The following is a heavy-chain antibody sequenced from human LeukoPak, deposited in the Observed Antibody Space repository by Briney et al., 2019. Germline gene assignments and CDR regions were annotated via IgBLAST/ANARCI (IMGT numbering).Heavy chain of an antibody. Sequence: GGSLRLSCAASGFTFRDYAMYWVRQAPGKGLEYVSVISTDGSRIYYADSVKGRFTISRDNSKNTLYLQMGSLRAEDTAVYYCTRAGYYSSGWNPFDYWGQGTLVTVSS. CDR2: ISTDGSRI. V-gene: IGHV3-64*02. CDR3: TRAGYYSSGWNPFDY. CDR1: GFTFRDYA. D-gene: IGHD6-19*01. J-gene: IGHJ4*02.